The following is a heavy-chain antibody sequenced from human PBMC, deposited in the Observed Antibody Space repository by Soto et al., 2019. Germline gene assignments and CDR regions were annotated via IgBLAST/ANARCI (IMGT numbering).Heavy chain of an antibody. CDR1: GFTFSSYD. V-gene: IGHV3-13*01. Sequence: EVQLVESGGGLVQPGGSLRLSCAASGFTFSSYDMQWVRQATGKGLEWVSAIGTAGDTYYPASVKGRFTISRENAKNSLYLQMNSLRAGDTAVYYCARQLGYCSSTSCLGAFDIWGQGTMVTVSS. D-gene: IGHD2-2*01. J-gene: IGHJ3*02. CDR3: ARQLGYCSSTSCLGAFDI. CDR2: IGTAGDT.